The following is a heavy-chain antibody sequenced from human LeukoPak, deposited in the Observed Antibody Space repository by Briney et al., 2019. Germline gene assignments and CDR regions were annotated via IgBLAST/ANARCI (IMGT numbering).Heavy chain of an antibody. CDR1: GFTFSSYG. D-gene: IGHD1-1*01. J-gene: IGHJ6*03. CDR2: ISASGGST. V-gene: IGHV3-23*01. CDR3: AREGTGRYYYYYYMDV. Sequence: GGSLRLSCAASGFTFSSYGMSWVRQAPGKGLEWVSAISASGGSTYYADSVKGRFTISRDNSKNTLYLQMNSLRAEDTAVYYCAREGTGRYYYYYYMDVWGKGTTVTISS.